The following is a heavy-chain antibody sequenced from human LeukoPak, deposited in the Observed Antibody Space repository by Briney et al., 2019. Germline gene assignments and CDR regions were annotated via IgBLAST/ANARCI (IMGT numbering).Heavy chain of an antibody. Sequence: PSQTLSLTCTVSGGSISSGGYYWNWIRQHPGKGLEWIGYIYYSGSTYYNPSLKSRVTISVDTSKNQFSLKLSSVTAADTAVYYCARDGASAARRSGSSVAWFDPWGQGTLVTVSS. V-gene: IGHV4-31*03. J-gene: IGHJ5*02. CDR1: GGSISSGGYY. D-gene: IGHD6-6*01. CDR2: IYYSGST. CDR3: ARDGASAARRSGSSVAWFDP.